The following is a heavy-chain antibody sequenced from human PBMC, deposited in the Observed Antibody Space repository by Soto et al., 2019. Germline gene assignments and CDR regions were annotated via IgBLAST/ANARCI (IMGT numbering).Heavy chain of an antibody. CDR3: ARGLILWFGELSRRGGYYYYMDV. V-gene: IGHV4-34*01. J-gene: IGHJ6*03. D-gene: IGHD3-10*01. Sequence: QVQLQQWGAGLLKPSETLSLTCAVYGGSFSGYQWSWIRQTPGKGLEWIGEINDSGNINYNPSLKSRVTILVDTAKKQSSLKLSAGTAADTAFYYCARGLILWFGELSRRGGYYYYMDVWGTGTTVNVSS. CDR2: INDSGNI. CDR1: GGSFSGYQ.